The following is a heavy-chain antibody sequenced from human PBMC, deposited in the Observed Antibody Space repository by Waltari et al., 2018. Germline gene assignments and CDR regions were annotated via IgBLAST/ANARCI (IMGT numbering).Heavy chain of an antibody. CDR3: ASGKPGSSWHFDY. CDR2: IYYSGST. J-gene: IGHJ4*02. V-gene: IGHV4-59*11. D-gene: IGHD6-13*01. CDR1: GGSISSHY. Sequence: QVQLQESGPGLVKPSETLSLTCTVSGGSISSHYWSWIRQPPGEGLEWIGYIYYSGSTNYNPSLKSRVTISVDTSKNQFSLKLSSVTAADTAVYYCASGKPGSSWHFDYWGQGTLVTVSS.